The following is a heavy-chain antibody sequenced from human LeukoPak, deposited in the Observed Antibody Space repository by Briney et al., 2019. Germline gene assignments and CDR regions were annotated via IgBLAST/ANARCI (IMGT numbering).Heavy chain of an antibody. Sequence: ASVKVSCKASGYTFTGYYIHWMRQAPGQGLQWMGWINPNTGGTKYAQKFQGRVTMTRDTSISTAYMEMSSLKSDDRAVYYCARARTATYSILGLDATLYYIMDVWGKGTTVTVSS. CDR3: ARARTATYSILGLDATLYYIMDV. J-gene: IGHJ6*03. V-gene: IGHV1-2*02. CDR1: GYTFTGYY. D-gene: IGHD3/OR15-3a*01. CDR2: INPNTGGT.